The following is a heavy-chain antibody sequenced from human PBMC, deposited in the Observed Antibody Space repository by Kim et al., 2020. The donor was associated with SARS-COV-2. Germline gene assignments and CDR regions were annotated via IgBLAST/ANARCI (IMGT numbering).Heavy chain of an antibody. CDR1: GFTFSSYA. V-gene: IGHV3-23*01. CDR2: ISGSGGST. J-gene: IGHJ4*02. CDR3: AKDRSVYCSGGSCYSGVDY. Sequence: GGSLRLSCAGSGFTFSSYAMSWVRQAPGKGLEWVSGISGSGGSTYYADSVKGRFTISRDNSKNTLYLQMNSLRAEDTAVYYCAKDRSVYCSGGSCYSGVDYWGQGTLVTVSS. D-gene: IGHD2-15*01.